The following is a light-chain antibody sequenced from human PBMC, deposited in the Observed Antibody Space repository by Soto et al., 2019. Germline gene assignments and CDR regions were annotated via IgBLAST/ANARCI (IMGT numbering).Light chain of an antibody. CDR2: EVT. CDR1: SSDIGGYNY. Sequence: QSALTQSASVSGSPGQSITISCTGTSSDIGGYNYVSWYQQHPGKAPKVMIYEVTNRPSGVSNRFSGSKSGNTASLTISGLQAEDEADYYCSSYTSSSTQVFGTGTKVTVL. V-gene: IGLV2-14*01. J-gene: IGLJ1*01. CDR3: SSYTSSSTQV.